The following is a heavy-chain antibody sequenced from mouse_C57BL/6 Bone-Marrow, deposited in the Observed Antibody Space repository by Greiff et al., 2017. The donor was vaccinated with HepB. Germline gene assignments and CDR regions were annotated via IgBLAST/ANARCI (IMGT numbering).Heavy chain of an antibody. CDR3: ARASYFREFWYFDV. J-gene: IGHJ1*03. V-gene: IGHV1-9*01. Sequence: VKLMESGAELMKPGASVKLSCKATGYTFTGYWIEWVKQRPGHGLEWIGEILPGSGSTNYNEKFKGKATLTADTSSNTAYMQLSSLTTEDSAIYYCARASYFREFWYFDVWGTGTTVTVSS. CDR2: ILPGSGST. D-gene: IGHD6-1*01. CDR1: GYTFTGYW.